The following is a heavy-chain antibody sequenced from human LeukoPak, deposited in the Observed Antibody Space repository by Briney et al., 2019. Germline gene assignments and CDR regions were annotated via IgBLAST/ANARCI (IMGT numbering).Heavy chain of an antibody. CDR1: GGSISSYY. Sequence: SETLSLTCTVSGGSISSYYWSWIRQPPGKGLEWIGYNYYSGSTNYNPSLKSRLTISVDTSKNQFSLKLSSVTAADTAVYYCARQIGDYGMDVWGQGTTVTVSS. V-gene: IGHV4-59*08. J-gene: IGHJ6*02. CDR2: NYYSGST. CDR3: ARQIGDYGMDV. D-gene: IGHD3-10*01.